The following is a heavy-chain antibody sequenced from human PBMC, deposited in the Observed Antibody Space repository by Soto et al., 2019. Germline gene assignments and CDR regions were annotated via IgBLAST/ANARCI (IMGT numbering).Heavy chain of an antibody. J-gene: IGHJ4*02. Sequence: GGSLRLSCAASRFAFSNHGMHWVRQAPGKGLEWVGVISYDGSNKYYADSVKGRFTISRDNSKNTLYLQMTSLRTEDTAVYYCAKDRVESGLGEVDYWGQGTLVTVSS. V-gene: IGHV3-30*18. CDR2: ISYDGSNK. CDR3: AKDRVESGLGEVDY. CDR1: RFAFSNHG. D-gene: IGHD3-16*01.